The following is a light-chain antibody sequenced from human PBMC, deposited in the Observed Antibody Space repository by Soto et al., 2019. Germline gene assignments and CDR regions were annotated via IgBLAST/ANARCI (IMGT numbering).Light chain of an antibody. Sequence: XIVMTQSPLSLTVTPGEPASISCRSSQSLLHSNGYNYLDWYLQKPGQSPQLLIYLGSNRASGVPDRFSGSGSGTDFTLKISRVEAEDVGVYYCMQALQTPRTFGQGTKVEIK. J-gene: IGKJ1*01. V-gene: IGKV2-28*01. CDR1: QSLLHSNGYNY. CDR2: LGS. CDR3: MQALQTPRT.